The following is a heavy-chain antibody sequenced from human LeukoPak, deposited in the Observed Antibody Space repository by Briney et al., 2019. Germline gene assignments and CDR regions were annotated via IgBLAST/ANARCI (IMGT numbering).Heavy chain of an antibody. J-gene: IGHJ4*02. CDR2: IYYSGST. V-gene: IGHV4-30-4*08. Sequence: SQTLPLTCTVSGGSISSGDYYWSWIRQPPGKGLEWIGYIYYSGSTYYNPSLKSRVTISVDTSKNQFSLKLSSVTAADTAVYYCASTPKGAYYDFWSGYGNPPPFDYWGQGTLVTVSS. CDR3: ASTPKGAYYDFWSGYGNPPPFDY. CDR1: GGSISSGDYY. D-gene: IGHD3-3*01.